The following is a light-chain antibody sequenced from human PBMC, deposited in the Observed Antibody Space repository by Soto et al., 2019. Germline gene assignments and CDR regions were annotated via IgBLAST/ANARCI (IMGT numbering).Light chain of an antibody. CDR1: QSVSSY. CDR2: DAS. V-gene: IGKV3-11*01. CDR3: QQRFNWPRFT. J-gene: IGKJ2*01. Sequence: EIVLTQSPATLSLSPGERATLSCRASQSVSSYLAWYQQKPGQAPRLLIYDASNRATGIPARFSGGGSGTDFTLTISSLEHEDFAVSYCQQRFNWPRFTFGQGTKLEIK.